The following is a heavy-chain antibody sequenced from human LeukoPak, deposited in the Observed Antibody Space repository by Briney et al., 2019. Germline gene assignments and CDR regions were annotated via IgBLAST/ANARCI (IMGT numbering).Heavy chain of an antibody. CDR1: GFTFSSYG. CDR2: IRYDGSNK. V-gene: IGHV3-30*02. CDR3: AKANPGHYDILTGYLNWFDP. J-gene: IGHJ5*02. D-gene: IGHD3-9*01. Sequence: PGGSLRLSCAASGFTFSSYGMHWVRQAPGKGLEWVAFIRYDGSNKYYADSVKGRFTISRDNSKNTLYLQMNSLRAEDTALYYCAKANPGHYDILTGYLNWFDPWGQGTLVTVSS.